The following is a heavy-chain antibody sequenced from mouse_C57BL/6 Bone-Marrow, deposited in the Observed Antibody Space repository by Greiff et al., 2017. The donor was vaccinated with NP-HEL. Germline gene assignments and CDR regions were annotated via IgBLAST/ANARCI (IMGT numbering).Heavy chain of an antibody. CDR1: GFTFSDYG. V-gene: IGHV5-17*01. J-gene: IGHJ1*03. CDR3: ARQDYYGSSYWYFDV. CDR2: ISSGSSTI. D-gene: IGHD1-1*01. Sequence: EVQGVESGGGLVKPGGSLKLSCAASGFTFSDYGMHWVRQAPEKGLEWVAYISSGSSTIYYADTVKGRFPISRDNAKNTLFLQMTSLRSEDTAMYYCARQDYYGSSYWYFDVWGTGTTVTVSS.